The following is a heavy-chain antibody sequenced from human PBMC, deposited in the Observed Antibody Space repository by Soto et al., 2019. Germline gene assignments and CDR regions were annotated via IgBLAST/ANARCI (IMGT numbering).Heavy chain of an antibody. J-gene: IGHJ4*02. V-gene: IGHV3-23*01. CDR1: GFTFSSYA. D-gene: IGHD3-10*01. Sequence: EVQLLESGGGLVQPGGSLRLSCAASGFTFSSYAMRWVRQAPGKGLEWVSAISASGGSTYYADSVKGRFTISRDNSKNTLYLQMNSLRAEDTAVYYCEKRGSGSYYDYWGQGTLVTVSS. CDR2: ISASGGST. CDR3: EKRGSGSYYDY.